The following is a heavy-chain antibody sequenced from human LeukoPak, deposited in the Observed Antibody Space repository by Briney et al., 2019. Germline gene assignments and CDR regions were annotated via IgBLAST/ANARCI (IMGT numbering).Heavy chain of an antibody. CDR3: ARDPVDTAMGRTGFDY. D-gene: IGHD5-18*01. CDR2: ISSNGGST. Sequence: GGFLRLSCAASGFTFSSYAMHWVRQAPGKGLEYVSAISSNGGSTYYANSVKGRFTISRDNSKNTLYLQMGSLRAEDMAVYYCARDPVDTAMGRTGFDYWGQGTLFTVSS. V-gene: IGHV3-64*01. J-gene: IGHJ4*02. CDR1: GFTFSSYA.